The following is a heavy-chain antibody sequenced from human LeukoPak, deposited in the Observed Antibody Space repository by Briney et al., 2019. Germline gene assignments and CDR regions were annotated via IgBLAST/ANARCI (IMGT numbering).Heavy chain of an antibody. CDR3: AKDNEFSSSWYVGYYYMDV. Sequence: AGGSLRLSCTVSGFTVSSNSMSWVRQAPGKGLEWVSFIYSGGNTHYADSVKGRFSISRDNSKNTLYLQMNSLRAEDTAAYYCAKDNEFSSSWYVGYYYMDVWGKGTTVTISS. V-gene: IGHV3-53*05. CDR2: IYSGGNT. CDR1: GFTVSSNS. J-gene: IGHJ6*03. D-gene: IGHD6-13*01.